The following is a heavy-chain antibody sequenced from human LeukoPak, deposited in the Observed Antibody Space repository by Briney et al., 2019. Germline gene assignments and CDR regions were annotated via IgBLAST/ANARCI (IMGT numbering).Heavy chain of an antibody. J-gene: IGHJ3*02. CDR2: ISGSGGST. V-gene: IGHV3-23*01. D-gene: IGHD3-22*01. Sequence: GGSLRLSFAASGFPFSSYAMSWVRQAPGKGLEWVSAISGSGGSTYYSDSVKGRFTISRDNSKNTLYLQMNSLRAEDTAVYYCAKDHMIVVVLGAFDIWGQGTMVTVSS. CDR1: GFPFSSYA. CDR3: AKDHMIVVVLGAFDI.